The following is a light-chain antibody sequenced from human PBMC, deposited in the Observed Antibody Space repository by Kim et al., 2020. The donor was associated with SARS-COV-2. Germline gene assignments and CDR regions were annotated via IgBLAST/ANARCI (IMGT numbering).Light chain of an antibody. Sequence: ASVGDQITITCRASQSISSWLAWYQQKPGKAPKLLIYKASNLQTGVPSRFRGNGSGTGFTLTIRSLQPDDFATYFCQQYDSNLVTFGQGAKVDIK. CDR3: QQYDSNLVT. V-gene: IGKV1-5*03. CDR1: QSISSW. CDR2: KAS. J-gene: IGKJ1*01.